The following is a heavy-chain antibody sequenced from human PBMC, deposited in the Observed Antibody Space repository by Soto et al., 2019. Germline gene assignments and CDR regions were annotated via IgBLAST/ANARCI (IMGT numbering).Heavy chain of an antibody. CDR3: ARVRENYFDS. CDR2: IYDSGSP. V-gene: IGHV4-31*03. CDR1: GGSISSDGDYYR. Sequence: QMQLQESGPGLVSPSQTLSLTCTVSGGSISSDGDYYRWSWIRQHPGKGREWIGYIYDSGSPYYHPSLESRVTVSVDTSKNQFSLKLSSLTAADTAVYYCARVRENYFDSWGQGILVTVSS. J-gene: IGHJ4*02.